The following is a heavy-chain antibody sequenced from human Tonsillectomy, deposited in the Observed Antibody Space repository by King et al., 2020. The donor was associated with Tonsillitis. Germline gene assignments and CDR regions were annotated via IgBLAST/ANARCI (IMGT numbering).Heavy chain of an antibody. V-gene: IGHV3-11*01. CDR2: ISNASNTI. Sequence: VQLVESGGGLVKPGGSLRLSCAASGFTFSDYFMTWIRQAPGKGLEGISYISNASNTIYYADSVKGRFSISRDNAKNSLYLQMNSLRVADTAVYYCATYSFSHSFFESWGRGTLVTVSS. CDR3: ATYSFSHSFFES. D-gene: IGHD3-3*01. CDR1: GFTFSDYF. J-gene: IGHJ1*01.